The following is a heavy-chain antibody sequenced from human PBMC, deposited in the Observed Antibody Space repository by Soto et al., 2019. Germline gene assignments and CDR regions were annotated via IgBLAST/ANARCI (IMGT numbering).Heavy chain of an antibody. CDR2: IYASGST. CDR1: GGSISTYY. D-gene: IGHD1-1*01. Sequence: PSEPLSLTCTVAGGSISTYYWSWIRQPAGKGLEWVGRIYASGSTNYNPSLKSRVTMSVDMSKNQFSPMLSSVTAADTAMYYCARLNVFYSDYWGQGTLVTVSS. CDR3: ARLNVFYSDY. V-gene: IGHV4-4*07. J-gene: IGHJ4*02.